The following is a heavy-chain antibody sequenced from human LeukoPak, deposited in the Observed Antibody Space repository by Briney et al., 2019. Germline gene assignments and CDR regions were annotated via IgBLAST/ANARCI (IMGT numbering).Heavy chain of an antibody. D-gene: IGHD2-21*02. CDR1: GFTFNSYS. J-gene: IGHJ3*02. Sequence: GGSLRLSCAASGFTFNSYSMNWVRQAPGKGLEWVSYISRSSSSTYYADSVKGRFTISRDNAKNSLYLQMNSLGAEDTAVYYCARDGPILVVTAAFDIWGQGTMVTVSS. V-gene: IGHV3-48*04. CDR2: ISRSSSST. CDR3: ARDGPILVVTAAFDI.